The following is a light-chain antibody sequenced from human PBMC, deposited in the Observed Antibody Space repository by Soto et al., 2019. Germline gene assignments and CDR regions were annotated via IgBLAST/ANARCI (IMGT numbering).Light chain of an antibody. V-gene: IGKV1-5*01. CDR3: QQYNSYWT. J-gene: IGKJ1*01. Sequence: IQMTQSPSTLSASVGDRVTITCRASQSISSWLAWYQQKPGKAPKLLIYDASSLESGVPSRFSGSGSGTEFTLTISSLQPDDFATYYCQQYNSYWTFGQGTKVE. CDR2: DAS. CDR1: QSISSW.